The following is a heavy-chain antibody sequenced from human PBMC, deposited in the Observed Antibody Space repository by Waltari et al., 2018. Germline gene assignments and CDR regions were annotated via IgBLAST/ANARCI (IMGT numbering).Heavy chain of an antibody. J-gene: IGHJ6*02. CDR2: INPKSGGT. CDR3: ARFWTTTTGSYYYYYGMDV. V-gene: IGHV1-2*06. D-gene: IGHD3-3*01. CDR1: GYTITGYY. Sequence: QVQLVQSGAQVKKPGASVKVSCKASGYTITGYYMHWVRTAPGQGLEWMGRINPKSGGTNYAQKFQGRVTMTRDTSISTAYMELSRLRSDDTAVYYCARFWTTTTGSYYYYYGMDVWGQGTTVTVSS.